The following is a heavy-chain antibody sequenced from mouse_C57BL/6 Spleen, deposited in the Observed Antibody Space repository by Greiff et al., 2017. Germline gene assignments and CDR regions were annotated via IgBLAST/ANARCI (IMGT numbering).Heavy chain of an antibody. J-gene: IGHJ4*01. Sequence: DVKLVESGGGLVKPGGSLKLSCAASGFTFSDYGMHWVRQAPEKGLEWVAYISSGSSTIYYADTVKGRFTISRDNAKNTLFLQMTSLRSEDTAMYYCARPKSSYDYYAMDYWGQGTSVTVSS. V-gene: IGHV5-17*01. CDR1: GFTFSDYG. CDR3: ARPKSSYDYYAMDY. D-gene: IGHD1-1*01. CDR2: ISSGSSTI.